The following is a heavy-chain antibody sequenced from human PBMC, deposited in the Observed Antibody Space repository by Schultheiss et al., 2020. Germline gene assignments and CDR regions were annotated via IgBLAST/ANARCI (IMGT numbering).Heavy chain of an antibody. CDR2: LRWTSGRI. Sequence: GGSLLLSFSSSCFPFAAYALPWVRPPPGPGLEWVSGLRWTSGRIGYADSVKGRFTISRATSKNTLYLQMNSLRAEDTAVYYCARDRRYCSGGSCLKRGWFDPWGQGTLGTVS. V-gene: IGHV3-9*01. CDR3: ARDRRYCSGGSCLKRGWFDP. J-gene: IGHJ5*02. CDR1: CFPFAAYA. D-gene: IGHD2-15*01.